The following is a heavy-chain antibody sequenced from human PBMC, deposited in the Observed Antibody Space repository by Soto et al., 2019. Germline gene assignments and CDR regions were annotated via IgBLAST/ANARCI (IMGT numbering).Heavy chain of an antibody. J-gene: IGHJ6*02. CDR2: INPNSGGT. Sequence: ASVKVSCKASGYTFTGYYMHWVRQAPGQGLEWMGWINPNSGGTNYAQKFQGWVTMTRDTSISTAYMELSRLRPDDTAVYYCARTYSSGIYGMDVWGQGTTVTVSS. D-gene: IGHD6-25*01. CDR3: ARTYSSGIYGMDV. V-gene: IGHV1-2*04. CDR1: GYTFTGYY.